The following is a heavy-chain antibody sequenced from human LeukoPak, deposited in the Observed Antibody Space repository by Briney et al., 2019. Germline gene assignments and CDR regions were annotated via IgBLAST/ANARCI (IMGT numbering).Heavy chain of an antibody. V-gene: IGHV3-23*01. Sequence: GGSLRLACAASGFTFSIYAMSWVRQAPGKGLAWVSCLNVDGGYTYYADSVKGRFTISRDNSENTLYLQMSSLIAEDTAIYYCVRDFSCSGGSCPLFDSWGQGTLVSVSS. D-gene: IGHD2-15*01. CDR3: VRDFSCSGGSCPLFDS. CDR1: GFTFSIYA. CDR2: LNVDGGYT. J-gene: IGHJ4*02.